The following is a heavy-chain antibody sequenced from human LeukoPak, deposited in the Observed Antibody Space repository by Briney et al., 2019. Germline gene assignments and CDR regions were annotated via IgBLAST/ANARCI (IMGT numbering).Heavy chain of an antibody. CDR3: ARSGWFGEASML. Sequence: SQTLSLTCIVSGGSISSSNYYWGWIRQPPGKGLECIGSIYYSGSSYYNPSLKSRVTISVDTSKNQFSLKLSSVTAADTAVYYCARSGWFGEASMLWGQGTLVTVSS. J-gene: IGHJ4*02. D-gene: IGHD3-10*01. CDR2: IYYSGSS. V-gene: IGHV4-39*01. CDR1: GGSISSSNYY.